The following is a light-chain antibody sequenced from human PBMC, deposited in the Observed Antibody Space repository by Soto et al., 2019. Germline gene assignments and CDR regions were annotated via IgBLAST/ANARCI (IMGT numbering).Light chain of an antibody. V-gene: IGKV3D-15*01. CDR3: QQYNSWPFT. Sequence: ETVMTQSPATLSVSPGERATLSCRASQSVSSNLAWYQQRPGQPPRLLIYDISTRATGIPTRFSGSGSGTDFTLTISSLQSEDFAVYYCQQYNSWPFTFGGGT. J-gene: IGKJ4*01. CDR1: QSVSSN. CDR2: DIS.